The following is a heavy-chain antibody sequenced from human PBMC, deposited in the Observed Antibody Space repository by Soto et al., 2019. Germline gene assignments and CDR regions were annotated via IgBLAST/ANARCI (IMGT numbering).Heavy chain of an antibody. D-gene: IGHD3-10*01. J-gene: IGHJ4*02. CDR1: DDSLTTNKYA. CDR2: VYSNGNT. V-gene: IGHV4-31*03. Sequence: SETLSLTCTVSDDSLTTNKYAWTWIRQNPEKGLEWIGYVYSNGNTRSSPSLQSRVSMSVDTSKSHFSLRLSSVTAADTAVYFCARASYFRPSGSYYFVSWGQGTLVTVSS. CDR3: ARASYFRPSGSYYFVS.